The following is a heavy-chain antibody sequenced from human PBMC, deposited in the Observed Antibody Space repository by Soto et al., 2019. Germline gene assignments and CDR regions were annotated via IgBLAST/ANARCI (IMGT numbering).Heavy chain of an antibody. CDR2: VYSTGNT. V-gene: IGHV4-39*01. J-gene: IGHJ5*02. Sequence: QLQLQESGPGLVKPSETLSLTCTVSGGSISSSSYYWGWIRQPPGKGLEWIGSVYSTGNTCYNPSITSRVTVAXXTXKXXCSLELSSVTAADTALYYCARSSAPLIVAAKGFDPWGQGTLVPVSS. D-gene: IGHD6-25*01. CDR3: ARSSAPLIVAAKGFDP. CDR1: GGSISSSSYY.